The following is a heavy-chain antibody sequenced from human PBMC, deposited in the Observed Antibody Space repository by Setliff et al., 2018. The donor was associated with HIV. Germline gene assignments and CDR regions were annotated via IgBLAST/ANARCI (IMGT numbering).Heavy chain of an antibody. CDR1: GYSFSGHF. J-gene: IGHJ2*01. CDR3: TRGGRVPGHWYFDL. V-gene: IGHV1-2*02. Sequence: ASVKVSCKASGYSFSGHFMVWVRQAPGHGLEWMGWINPESGGTSYAQKFQGRVTMTTDTSITTAFVELYNLTPDDTAVYYCTRGGRVPGHWYFDLWGRGALVTVSS. CDR2: INPESGGT. D-gene: IGHD1-1*01.